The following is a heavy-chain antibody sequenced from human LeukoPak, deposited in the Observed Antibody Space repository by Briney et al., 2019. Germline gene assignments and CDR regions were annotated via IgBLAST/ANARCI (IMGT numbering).Heavy chain of an antibody. CDR3: ARAPELRYFDWLFQAGYFDY. V-gene: IGHV3-7*01. Sequence: GGSLRLSCAASGLTFSSYWMSWVRQAPGKGLEWVANIRQDGSEKYYVDSVKGRFTISRDNAKNSLYLQMNSLRAEDTAVYYCARAPELRYFDWLFQAGYFDYWGQGTLVTVSS. D-gene: IGHD3-9*01. CDR2: IRQDGSEK. CDR1: GLTFSSYW. J-gene: IGHJ4*02.